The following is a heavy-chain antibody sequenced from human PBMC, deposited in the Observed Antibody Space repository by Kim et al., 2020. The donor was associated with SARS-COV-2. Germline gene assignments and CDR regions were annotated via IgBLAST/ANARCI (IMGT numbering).Heavy chain of an antibody. V-gene: IGHV4-34*01. CDR3: ARTPFTIFPFDS. CDR1: GGSFSGYY. D-gene: IGHD3-3*01. CDR2: INHSGST. J-gene: IGHJ4*02. Sequence: SETLSLTCAVYGGSFSGYYWSWIRQPPGKGLEWIGEINHSGSTNYNPSLKSRVTISVDTSKNQFSLKLSSVTAADTAVYYCARTPFTIFPFDSWGQGTLV.